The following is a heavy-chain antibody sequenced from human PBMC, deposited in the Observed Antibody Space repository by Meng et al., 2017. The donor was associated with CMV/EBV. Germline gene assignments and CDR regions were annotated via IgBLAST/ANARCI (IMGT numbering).Heavy chain of an antibody. CDR1: GITFSDFL. Sequence: GESLKISCTVSGITFSDFLMGWFRQAPGRGLAWVANIGQDGSDKNYVDSVKGRFTISRDNAKNSLYLQMNSLRVEDTVVYYCAAGFWGAWGQGTTVTVSS. CDR3: AAGFWGA. D-gene: IGHD3-16*01. CDR2: IGQDGSDK. J-gene: IGHJ6*02. V-gene: IGHV3-7*01.